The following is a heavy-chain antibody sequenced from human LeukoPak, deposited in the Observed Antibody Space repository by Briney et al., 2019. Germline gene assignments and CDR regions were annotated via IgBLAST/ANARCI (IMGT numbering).Heavy chain of an antibody. J-gene: IGHJ4*02. CDR3: ARDHYDFWSGYSPQYYFDY. V-gene: IGHV4-4*07. CDR1: GGSISSYY. CDR2: IYTSGST. Sequence: NPSESLSLTCTVSGGSISSYYWSWIRQPAGKGLEWIGRIYTSGSTNYNPSLKSRVTISVDKSKNQFSLKLSSVTAADTAVYYCARDHYDFWSGYSPQYYFDYWGQGTLVTVSS. D-gene: IGHD3-3*01.